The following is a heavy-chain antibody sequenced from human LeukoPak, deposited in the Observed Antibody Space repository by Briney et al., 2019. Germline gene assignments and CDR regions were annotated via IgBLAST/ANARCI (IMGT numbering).Heavy chain of an antibody. D-gene: IGHD3-10*01. J-gene: IGHJ4*02. V-gene: IGHV3-21*01. CDR1: GFTLSSYS. Sequence: GGTLRLSCAASGFTLSSYSMNWVRQAPGKGLEGVSSISSSSSYIYYADSVKGRFTISRDNAKNSLYPQMNSLRAEDTAVYYCARVRRVTMVRGASNYFDYWGQGTLVTVSS. CDR3: ARVRRVTMVRGASNYFDY. CDR2: ISSSSSYI.